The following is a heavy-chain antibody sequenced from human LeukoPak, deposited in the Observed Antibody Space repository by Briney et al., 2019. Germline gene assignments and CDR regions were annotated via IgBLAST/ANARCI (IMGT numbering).Heavy chain of an antibody. V-gene: IGHV3-9*01. Sequence: GRPLRLSCAASGFTFDDYAMHWVRQAPGKGLEWVSGISWNSGSIGYADSVKGRFTISRDNAKNSLYLQMNSLRAEDTALYYCAKDVSSSWGLWFDPWGQGTLVTVSS. CDR2: ISWNSGSI. J-gene: IGHJ5*02. D-gene: IGHD6-13*01. CDR3: AKDVSSSWGLWFDP. CDR1: GFTFDDYA.